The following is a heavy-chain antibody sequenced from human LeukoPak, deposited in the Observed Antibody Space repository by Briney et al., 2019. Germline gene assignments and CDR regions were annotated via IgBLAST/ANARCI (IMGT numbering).Heavy chain of an antibody. V-gene: IGHV1-18*01. CDR3: GYSGNSVDY. CDR2: ISAYNGNT. J-gene: IGHJ4*02. D-gene: IGHD4-23*01. Sequence: GAPVKACCKASRYTFTTYGIIWVPQSPGQGLEWMGWISAYNGNTNYAQKLQGRVTMTTDTSTSPAYMELRSLRSDDTAVYYCGYSGNSVDYWGQGTLVTVSS. CDR1: RYTFTTYG.